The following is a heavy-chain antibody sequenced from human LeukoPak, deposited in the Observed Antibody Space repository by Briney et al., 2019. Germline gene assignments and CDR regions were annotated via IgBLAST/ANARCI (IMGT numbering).Heavy chain of an antibody. CDR1: GFTFSSYA. V-gene: IGHV3-23*01. Sequence: GGSLRLSCAASGFTFSSYAMSWVRQAPGKGLEWVSAISGSGGSTYYADSVKGRFTISRDNSKDTLYLQMNSLRAEDTAVYYCAKDRRIYCSSTSCPSLFDYWGQGTLVTVSS. CDR3: AKDRRIYCSSTSCPSLFDY. CDR2: ISGSGGST. D-gene: IGHD2-2*01. J-gene: IGHJ4*02.